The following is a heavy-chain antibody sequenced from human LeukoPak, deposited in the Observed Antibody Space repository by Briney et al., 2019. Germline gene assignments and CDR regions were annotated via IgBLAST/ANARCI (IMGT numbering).Heavy chain of an antibody. CDR3: ARSSMPYYDILTGSYPAGWFDP. J-gene: IGHJ5*02. CDR1: GYTFTGYY. V-gene: IGHV1-2*02. CDR2: INPNSGGT. D-gene: IGHD3-9*01. Sequence: ASVKVSCKASGYTFTGYYMHWVRQAPGQGLEWMGWINPNSGGTNYAQKFQGRVTMTRDTSISTAYMELSRPRSDDTAVYYCARSSMPYYDILTGSYPAGWFDPWGQGTLVTVSS.